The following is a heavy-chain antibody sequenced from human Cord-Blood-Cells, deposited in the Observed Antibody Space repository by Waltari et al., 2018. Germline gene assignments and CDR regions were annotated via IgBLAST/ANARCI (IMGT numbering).Heavy chain of an antibody. CDR3: ARARRDGYNPFDY. J-gene: IGHJ4*02. V-gene: IGHV4-31*03. CDR2: IYYSGST. CDR1: GGSISSGGYY. D-gene: IGHD5-12*01. Sequence: QVQLQESGPGLVKPSQTLSLTCPVSGGSISSGGYYLSWIRQHPGKGLEWIGYIYYSGSTYYNPSLKSRVTISVDTSKNQFSLKLSSVTAADTAVYYCARARRDGYNPFDYWGQGTLVTVSS.